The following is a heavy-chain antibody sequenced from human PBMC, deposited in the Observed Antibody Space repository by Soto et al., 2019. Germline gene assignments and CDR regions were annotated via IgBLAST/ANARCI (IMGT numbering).Heavy chain of an antibody. J-gene: IGHJ5*02. Sequence: DSVKGRFTISRDNSKNTLYLQMNSLRAEDTAMYYCAKGHLPTTVTTPWFDPWGQGALVTVSS. V-gene: IGHV3-30*02. D-gene: IGHD4-17*01. CDR3: AKGHLPTTVTTPWFDP.